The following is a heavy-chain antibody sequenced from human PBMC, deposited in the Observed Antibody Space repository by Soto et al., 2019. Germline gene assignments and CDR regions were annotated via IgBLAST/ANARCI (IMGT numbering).Heavy chain of an antibody. Sequence: ASVKVSCKASGYTFTSYDINWVRQATGQGLEWMGWMNPNSGNTGYAQKFQGRVTMTRNTSISTAYMELSSLRSEDTAMYYCARGITMVRGVIDYWGQGTLVTVSS. CDR1: GYTFTSYD. D-gene: IGHD3-10*01. V-gene: IGHV1-8*01. J-gene: IGHJ4*02. CDR2: MNPNSGNT. CDR3: ARGITMVRGVIDY.